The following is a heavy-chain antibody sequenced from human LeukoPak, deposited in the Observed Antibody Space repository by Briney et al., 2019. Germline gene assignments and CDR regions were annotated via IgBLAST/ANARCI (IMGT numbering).Heavy chain of an antibody. CDR1: GGTFSSYA. V-gene: IGHV1-69*04. J-gene: IGHJ6*02. CDR3: ARVVVPAIMDV. Sequence: SVKVSCKASGGTFSSYAISWVRQAPGQGLEWMGRIIPILGIANYAQKFQGRVTITADKSTSTAYMELSGLRSEDTAVYYCARVVVPAIMDVWGQGTTVTVSS. D-gene: IGHD2-2*01. CDR2: IIPILGIA.